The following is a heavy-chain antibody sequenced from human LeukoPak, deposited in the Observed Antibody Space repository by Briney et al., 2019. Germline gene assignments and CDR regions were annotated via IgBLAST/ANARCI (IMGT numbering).Heavy chain of an antibody. CDR1: GFTFSSYA. CDR2: ISYDGSNK. V-gene: IGHV3-30-3*01. J-gene: IGHJ3*02. Sequence: PGRSLRLSCAASGFTFSSYAMHWVRQAPGKGLEWVAVISYDGSNKYYADSVKGRFTISRDNSKNTLYLQMNSLRAEDTAVYYCATPYDSSGRWGAFDIWGQGTMVTVSS. CDR3: ATPYDSSGRWGAFDI. D-gene: IGHD3-22*01.